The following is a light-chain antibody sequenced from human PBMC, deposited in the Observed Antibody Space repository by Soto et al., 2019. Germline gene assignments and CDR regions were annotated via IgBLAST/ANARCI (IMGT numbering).Light chain of an antibody. J-gene: IGLJ1*01. CDR3: NSYTSSGTHV. V-gene: IGLV2-14*01. Sequence: QSALTQPASVSGSPGQSITISCTGTTSDVGGYNYVSWHQQHPGKAPKLMIYDVINRPSGVSNRFSGSKSDNTASLTISGLQAEDEADYYCNSYTSSGTHVFGSGTKLTVL. CDR2: DVI. CDR1: TSDVGGYNY.